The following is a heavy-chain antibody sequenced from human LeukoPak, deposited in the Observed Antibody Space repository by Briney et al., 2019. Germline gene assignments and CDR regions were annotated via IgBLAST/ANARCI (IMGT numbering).Heavy chain of an antibody. Sequence: GGSLRLSCAASGFTFSSYWMTWVRQAPGKGLEWVGNIKRDGSEKYYVDSVKGRFTISRDNAKNSLYLQMNSLRAEDTAVSYCASDFRFLEDYWGQGTLVTVSS. CDR2: IKRDGSEK. D-gene: IGHD3-3*01. CDR3: ASDFRFLEDY. V-gene: IGHV3-7*01. CDR1: GFTFSSYW. J-gene: IGHJ4*02.